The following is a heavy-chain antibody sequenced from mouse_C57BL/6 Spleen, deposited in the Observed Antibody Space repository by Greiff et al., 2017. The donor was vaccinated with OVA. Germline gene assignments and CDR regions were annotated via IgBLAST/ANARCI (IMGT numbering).Heavy chain of an antibody. J-gene: IGHJ3*01. CDR3: ARYGSTGWFAY. CDR2: IRNKANGYTT. D-gene: IGHD5-1*01. CDR1: GFTFTDYY. V-gene: IGHV7-3*01. Sequence: EVKLVESGGGLVQPGGSLSLSCAASGFTFTDYYMSWVRQPPGKALEWLGFIRNKANGYTTEYSASVKGRFTISRDNSQSILYLQMNALRAEDSATYYCARYGSTGWFAYWGQGTLVTVSA.